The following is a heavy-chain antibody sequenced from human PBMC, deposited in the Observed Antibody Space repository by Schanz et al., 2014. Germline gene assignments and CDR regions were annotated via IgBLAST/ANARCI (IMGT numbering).Heavy chain of an antibody. CDR1: GYTFTRYY. J-gene: IGHJ6*02. CDR3: ARNYGGHSEESDRYGMDV. CDR2: INPRGGST. D-gene: IGHD4-17*01. V-gene: IGHV1-46*01. Sequence: QVQLVQSGAEVKKPGASVKVSCKASGYTFTRYYIHWVRQAPGQGLEWMGIINPRGGSTTYAQKFQGRGTMTSETSTSTVYMELSSLRSEDTAVYYCARNYGGHSEESDRYGMDVWGQGTTVTVSS.